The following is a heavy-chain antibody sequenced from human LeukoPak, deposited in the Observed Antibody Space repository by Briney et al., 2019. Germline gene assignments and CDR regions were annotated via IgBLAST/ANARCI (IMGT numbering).Heavy chain of an antibody. CDR1: GGSINNTIFY. V-gene: IGHV4-39*07. Sequence: KTSETLSLTCTVSGGSINNTIFYWGWIRQPPGKGLEWIGTVYYSGINYSSPSLKSRVTLSVDTSKNQFSLNLSSVTAADTAVYYCARDRWTVVVVAATHRLDWFDPWGQGTLVTVSS. J-gene: IGHJ5*02. D-gene: IGHD2-15*01. CDR2: VYYSGIN. CDR3: ARDRWTVVVVAATHRLDWFDP.